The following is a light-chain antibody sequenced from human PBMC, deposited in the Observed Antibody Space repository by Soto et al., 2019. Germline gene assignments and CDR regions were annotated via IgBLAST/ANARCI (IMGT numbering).Light chain of an antibody. CDR3: QQYNTYSPT. CDR2: DAS. J-gene: IGKJ1*01. V-gene: IGKV1-5*01. CDR1: QSIGSW. Sequence: DIQMTQSPSTLSASVGDRVTITCRASQSIGSWVAWYQQKPGKAPKLLIYDASSLETGVPSRFSGSGSGTEFTLTISSLQPDDFATYYCQQYNTYSPTFGQGTNVEIK.